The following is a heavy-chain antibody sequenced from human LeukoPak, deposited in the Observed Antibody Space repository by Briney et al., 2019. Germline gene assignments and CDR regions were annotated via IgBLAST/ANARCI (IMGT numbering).Heavy chain of an antibody. J-gene: IGHJ6*02. CDR3: ARDLFYRRGGRDSSSWNNYYYYYGMDV. CDR2: INPSGGST. Sequence: ASVKVSCKASGYTFTSYYMHWVRQAPGQGLEWMGLINPSGGSTSYAQKFQGRVTMTRDTSTSTVYMELSSLRSEDTAVYYCARDLFYRRGGRDSSSWNNYYYYYGMDVWGQGTTVTVSS. CDR1: GYTFTSYY. D-gene: IGHD6-13*01. V-gene: IGHV1-46*01.